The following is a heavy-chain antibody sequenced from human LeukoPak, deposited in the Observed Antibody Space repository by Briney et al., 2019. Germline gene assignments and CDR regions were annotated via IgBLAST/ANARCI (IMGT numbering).Heavy chain of an antibody. CDR2: IYYSGST. CDR3: ARKSPVAGIRLREALDI. V-gene: IGHV4-59*01. D-gene: IGHD6-19*01. Sequence: SETLSLTCTVSGGSISSYYWSWIRQPPGKGLEWIGYIYYSGSTNYNPSLKSRVTISVDTSKKQFSLKLSSVTAADTAVYYCARKSPVAGIRLREALDIWGQGTMVTVSS. J-gene: IGHJ3*02. CDR1: GGSISSYY.